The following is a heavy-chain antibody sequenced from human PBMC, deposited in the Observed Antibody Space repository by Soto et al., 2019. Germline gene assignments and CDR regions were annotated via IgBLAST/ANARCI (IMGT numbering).Heavy chain of an antibody. CDR1: GGSISSYY. Sequence: SETLSLTCTVSGGSISSYYWSWIRQPPGKGLKWIGYIYYSGSTNYNPSLKSRVTISVDTSKNQFSLKLSSVTAADTAVYYCASRYGGNFDYWGQGTLVTSPQ. CDR3: ASRYGGNFDY. V-gene: IGHV4-59*01. CDR2: IYYSGST. D-gene: IGHD1-26*01. J-gene: IGHJ4*02.